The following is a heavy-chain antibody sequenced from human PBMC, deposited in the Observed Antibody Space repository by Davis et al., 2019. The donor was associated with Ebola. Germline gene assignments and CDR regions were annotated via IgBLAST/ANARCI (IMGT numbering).Heavy chain of an antibody. D-gene: IGHD6-19*01. CDR1: GFTFSSYS. V-gene: IGHV3-21*01. CDR2: ISRSSSYI. Sequence: PGGSLRLSCAASGFTFSSYSMNWVRQAPGKGLEWVSSISRSSSYIYYADSVKGRFTISRDNAKNSLYLQMNSLRAEDTAVYYCAKDLAIAVAGSEDWGQGTQVTVSS. CDR3: AKDLAIAVAGSED. J-gene: IGHJ4*02.